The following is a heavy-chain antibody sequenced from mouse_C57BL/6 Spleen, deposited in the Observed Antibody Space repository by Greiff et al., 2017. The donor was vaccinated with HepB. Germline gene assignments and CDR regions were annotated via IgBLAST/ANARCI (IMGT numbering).Heavy chain of an antibody. J-gene: IGHJ4*01. CDR1: GYTFTSYD. V-gene: IGHV1-85*01. D-gene: IGHD2-10*02. CDR3: ARLYGYYAMDY. Sequence: VKLQESGPELVKPGASVKLSCKASGYTFTSYDINWVKQRPGQGLEWIGWIYPRDGSTKYNEKFKGKATLTVDTSSSTAYMELHSLTSEDSAVYFCARLYGYYAMDYWGQGTSVTVSS. CDR2: IYPRDGST.